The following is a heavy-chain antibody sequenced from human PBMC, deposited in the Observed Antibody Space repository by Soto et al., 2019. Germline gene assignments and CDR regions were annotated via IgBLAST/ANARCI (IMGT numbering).Heavy chain of an antibody. CDR2: IKQDGSEK. Sequence: GGSLRLSCAASGFTFSSYWMSWVRQAPGKGLEWVANIKQDGSEKYYVDSVKGRFTISRDNAKNSLYLQMNSLRAEDTAVYYCASAAAAIAEYFQHWGQGTLVTVSS. D-gene: IGHD2-2*01. CDR1: GFTFSSYW. J-gene: IGHJ1*01. CDR3: ASAAAAIAEYFQH. V-gene: IGHV3-7*01.